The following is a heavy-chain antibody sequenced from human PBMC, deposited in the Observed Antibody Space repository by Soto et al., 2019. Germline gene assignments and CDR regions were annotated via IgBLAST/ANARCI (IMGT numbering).Heavy chain of an antibody. CDR2: IYPGDSDT. Sequence: GESLKISCKGSGYSFTSYWIGWVRQMPGKGLEWMGIIYPGDSDTRYSPSFQGQVTISADKSISTAYLQWSSLKASDTAMYYCARHEGDGSSWYYYYGMDVWGQGTTVTVSS. CDR3: ARHEGDGSSWYYYYGMDV. CDR1: GYSFTSYW. V-gene: IGHV5-51*01. J-gene: IGHJ6*02. D-gene: IGHD6-13*01.